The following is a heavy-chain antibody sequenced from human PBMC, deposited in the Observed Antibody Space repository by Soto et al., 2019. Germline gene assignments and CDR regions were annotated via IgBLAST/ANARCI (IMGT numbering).Heavy chain of an antibody. CDR3: ARGHILTGHVFYYYAMDV. CDR1: GYTFTDYY. D-gene: IGHD3-9*01. CDR2: INPNSGDT. J-gene: IGHJ6*02. Sequence: QVHLVQSGAEVKKPGASVRVSCKTSGYTFTDYYLHWVRQAPGQGLEWMGWINPNSGDTNYEQRFQGCVSMTWDTSISTAYMELRLRSDDTAVYYCARGHILTGHVFYYYAMDVWGQGTTVTVSS. V-gene: IGHV1-2*04.